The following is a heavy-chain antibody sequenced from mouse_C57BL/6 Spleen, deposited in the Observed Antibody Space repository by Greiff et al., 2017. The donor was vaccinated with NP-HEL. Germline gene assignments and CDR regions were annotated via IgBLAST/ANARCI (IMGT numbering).Heavy chain of an antibody. Sequence: QVQLQQSGAELAKPGASVKLSCKASGYTFTSYWMHWVNQRPGQGLEWIGYINPSSGYTKYNQKFKDKATLTADKSSSTAYMQLSSLTYEDSAVYYCASITTVSYYFDYWGQGTTLTVSS. CDR1: GYTFTSYW. J-gene: IGHJ2*01. CDR2: INPSSGYT. V-gene: IGHV1-7*01. CDR3: ASITTVSYYFDY. D-gene: IGHD1-1*01.